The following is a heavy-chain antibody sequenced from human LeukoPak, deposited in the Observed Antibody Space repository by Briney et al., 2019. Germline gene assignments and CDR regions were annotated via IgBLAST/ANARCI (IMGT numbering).Heavy chain of an antibody. Sequence: GGSLRLSCAASGFTFSSYAMSWVRQAPGKGLECVANIKEDGSEKYYVDSVKGRFTISRDNAKNSLSLQVNSLSAEDTAVYYCARSRSGYYEDYWGQGTLVTVSS. J-gene: IGHJ4*02. D-gene: IGHD3-22*01. CDR2: IKEDGSEK. V-gene: IGHV3-7*01. CDR3: ARSRSGYYEDY. CDR1: GFTFSSYA.